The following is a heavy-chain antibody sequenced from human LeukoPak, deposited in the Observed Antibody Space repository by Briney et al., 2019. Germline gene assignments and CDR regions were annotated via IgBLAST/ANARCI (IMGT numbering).Heavy chain of an antibody. CDR2: MNPNSGNT. J-gene: IGHJ4*02. V-gene: IGHV1-8*02. CDR3: ARSLPDGYWYYFDY. D-gene: IGHD5-24*01. CDR1: GYIFTTYG. Sequence: ASVKVSCKASGYIFTTYGISWVRQAPGQGLEWMGWMNPNSGNTGYAQKFQGRVTMTRNTSISTAYMELSSLRSEDTAVYYCARSLPDGYWYYFDYWGQGTLVTVSS.